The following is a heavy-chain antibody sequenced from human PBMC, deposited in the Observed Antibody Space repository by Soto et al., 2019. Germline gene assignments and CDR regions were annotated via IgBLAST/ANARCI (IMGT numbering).Heavy chain of an antibody. V-gene: IGHV4-31*03. CDR2: MFYSGST. CDR3: ARDNGYGNFDS. Sequence: SETLSLTCTVSGASISSGRSYWSWIRQHPGKGLEWIGYMFYSGSTYYHPSLKSRVNISADTSKNQFSLRLTSVTPADTAVYYCARDNGYGNFDSWGQGTLVTVSS. D-gene: IGHD5-12*01. CDR1: GASISSGRSY. J-gene: IGHJ4*02.